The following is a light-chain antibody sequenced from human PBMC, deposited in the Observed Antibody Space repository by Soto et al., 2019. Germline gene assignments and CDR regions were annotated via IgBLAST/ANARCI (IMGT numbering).Light chain of an antibody. CDR1: QSVSSSY. Sequence: EIVLTQSPGTLSLSPGERATLSCRASQSVSSSYLAWYQQKPGQAPRLLIDGASSRTTGIPDRFSGSGSGTHFTLTISRLEPEDFAVYYCHQYDSSPLTFGGGTKVAIK. CDR3: HQYDSSPLT. CDR2: GAS. V-gene: IGKV3-20*01. J-gene: IGKJ4*01.